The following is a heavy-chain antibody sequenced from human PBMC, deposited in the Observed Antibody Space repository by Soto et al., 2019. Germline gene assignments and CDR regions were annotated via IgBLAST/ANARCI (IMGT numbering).Heavy chain of an antibody. CDR2: INHGGST. Sequence: SETLSLTCGVYGGSFSGYCWSWIRQPPGKGLEWIGEINHGGSTNYKPSLKSRATISVDTSNNQFSLKLSSVTAADTAVYYCARGYSGRKIWGQGTLVTVS. D-gene: IGHD4-4*01. CDR1: GGSFSGYC. V-gene: IGHV4-34*01. CDR3: ARGYSGRKI. J-gene: IGHJ4*02.